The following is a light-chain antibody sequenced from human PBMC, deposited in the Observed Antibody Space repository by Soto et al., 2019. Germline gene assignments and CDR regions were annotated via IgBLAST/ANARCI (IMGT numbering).Light chain of an antibody. V-gene: IGKV3-11*01. CDR1: QSVTTF. CDR2: DAS. CDR3: QQRSNWHPSIT. Sequence: EIVLTQSPATLSLSPGDSATLSCRASQSVTTFLAWYQQKPGQAPRLLIYDASDRAPGIPARFSGSGSATDFTLTISNLEPEDFAVYYCQQRSNWHPSITFGQGTRLEIK. J-gene: IGKJ5*01.